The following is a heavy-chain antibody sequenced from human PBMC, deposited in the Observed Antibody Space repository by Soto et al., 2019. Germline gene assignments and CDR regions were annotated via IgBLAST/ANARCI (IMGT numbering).Heavy chain of an antibody. Sequence: QVQLVQSGAEVKKPGSSVKVSCKASGGTFSSYAISWVRQAPGQGLEWMGGIIPIFGTANYAQKFQGRVTITADESTRTAYMELSTLRSEDTAVYYCARSYGGNISGHGAFDIWGKGTMVTVSA. CDR1: GGTFSSYA. D-gene: IGHD4-17*01. V-gene: IGHV1-69*01. J-gene: IGHJ3*02. CDR3: ARSYGGNISGHGAFDI. CDR2: IIPIFGTA.